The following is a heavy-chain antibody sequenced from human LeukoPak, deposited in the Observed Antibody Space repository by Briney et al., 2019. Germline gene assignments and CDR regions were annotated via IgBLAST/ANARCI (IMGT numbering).Heavy chain of an antibody. V-gene: IGHV4-59*01. CDR2: IYYSGTT. Sequence: SETLSLTCTVSGASISSSYWTWIRQPPGKGLEWIGYIYYSGTTNYNPSLKGRVTISVDTSKNQFSLKLSSVTAADTAVYYCARVLGYCSAGSCYPSFDHWGQGTLVTVSS. CDR3: ARVLGYCSAGSCYPSFDH. CDR1: GASISSSY. D-gene: IGHD2-15*01. J-gene: IGHJ4*02.